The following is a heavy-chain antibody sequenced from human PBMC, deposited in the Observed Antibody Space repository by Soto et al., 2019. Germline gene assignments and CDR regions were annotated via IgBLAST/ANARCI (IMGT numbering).Heavy chain of an antibody. V-gene: IGHV5-10-1*01. CDR1: GYSFTNYW. CDR3: ARRADYYDISGYYYYYYAMDV. CDR2: IDPSDSYT. Sequence: GESLKISCKGSGYSFTNYWISWVRQLPGKGLEWMGRIDPSDSYTNYNPSFQGHVTVSVDKSVSTAYLQWSSLKASDTAIYYCARRADYYDISGYYYYYYAMDVWGQGTTVTVS. D-gene: IGHD3-22*01. J-gene: IGHJ6*02.